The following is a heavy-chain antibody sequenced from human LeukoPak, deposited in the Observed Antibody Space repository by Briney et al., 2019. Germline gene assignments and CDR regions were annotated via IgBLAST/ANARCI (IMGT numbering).Heavy chain of an antibody. D-gene: IGHD6-6*01. Sequence: GGSLRLSCAVSGFNLNSYAMHWVRQAPGKGLEWVAVIRHDEANSFYADSVQGRFTISRDTSKKLLYLQMNSLRVEDTAVYYCAKEYTPSSPLGELDSWGQGTLVTVSS. CDR1: GFNLNSYA. CDR2: IRHDEANS. J-gene: IGHJ4*02. CDR3: AKEYTPSSPLGELDS. V-gene: IGHV3-30*02.